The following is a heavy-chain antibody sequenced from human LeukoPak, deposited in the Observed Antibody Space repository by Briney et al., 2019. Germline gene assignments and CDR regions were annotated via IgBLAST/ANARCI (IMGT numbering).Heavy chain of an antibody. J-gene: IGHJ4*02. CDR3: ARGGITIFFDY. CDR1: GYTFTSYD. D-gene: IGHD3-9*01. CDR2: MNPKSGNT. V-gene: IGHV1-8*01. Sequence: GASVTVSCKASGYTFTSYDINWLRQAAGQGLEWMGWMNPKSGNTVYAQKFQGRITITRNTSISTAYMELSSLRSEDTAVYYCARGGITIFFDYWGQGTLVTVSS.